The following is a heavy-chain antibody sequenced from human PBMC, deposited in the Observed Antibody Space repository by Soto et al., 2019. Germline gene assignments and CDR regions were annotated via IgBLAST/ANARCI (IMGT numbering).Heavy chain of an antibody. V-gene: IGHV4-4*02. J-gene: IGHJ4*02. D-gene: IGHD3-22*01. CDR3: ARANYFESSGTFDY. CDR2: IYYSGST. Sequence: PSETLSLTCAVSGASISSSNWWSWVRQPPGKGLEWIGEIYYSGSTYYNPSLESRVTLSVDTSRKQFSLKVSSVTAADTAVYYCARANYFESSGTFDYWGPGTLVTVSS. CDR1: GASISSSNW.